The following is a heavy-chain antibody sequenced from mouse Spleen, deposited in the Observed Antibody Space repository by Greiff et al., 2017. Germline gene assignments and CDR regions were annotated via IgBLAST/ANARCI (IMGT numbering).Heavy chain of an antibody. Sequence: EVKLQESGPGLVKPSQSLSLTCSVTGYSITSGYYWKWIRQFPGNKLEWMGYISYDGSNNYNPSLKNRISITRDTSKNQFFLKLNSVTTEDTATYYCAREGDYGNWYFDVWGAGTTVTVSS. D-gene: IGHD2-1*01. J-gene: IGHJ1*01. CDR2: ISYDGSN. V-gene: IGHV3-6*01. CDR1: GYSITSGYY. CDR3: AREGDYGNWYFDV.